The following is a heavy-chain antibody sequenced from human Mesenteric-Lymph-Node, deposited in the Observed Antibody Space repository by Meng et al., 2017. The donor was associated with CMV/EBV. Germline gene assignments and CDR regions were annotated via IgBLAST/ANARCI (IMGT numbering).Heavy chain of an antibody. D-gene: IGHD3-3*01. CDR2: IGRDGREK. CDR1: GFSFSSYW. V-gene: IGHV3-7*01. CDR3: ARLGDNFWSGPDAFDI. Sequence: GESLKISCAASGFSFSSYWMSWVRQTPGKGLEWVANIGRDGREKYYVDSVEGRFTVSRDNTRNTMSLQIDSLGAEDTAVYYCARLGDNFWSGPDAFDIWGQGTMVTVSS. J-gene: IGHJ3*02.